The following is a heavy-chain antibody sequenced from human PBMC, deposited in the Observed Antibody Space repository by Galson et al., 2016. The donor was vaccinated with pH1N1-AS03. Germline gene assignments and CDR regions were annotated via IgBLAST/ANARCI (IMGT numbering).Heavy chain of an antibody. J-gene: IGHJ5*02. CDR2: LYWDDDE. CDR3: ARAVYSAVFRFSVWFDP. D-gene: IGHD2-21*01. CDR1: GFSLSTRGVG. V-gene: IGHV2-5*02. Sequence: PALVKPTQTLTLTCTFSGFSLSTRGVGVGWLRQPPGKAPEWLALLYWDDDERYSPSLKNRASLTKDTSKNQVILTMTNMDPVDTGTYYCARAVYSAVFRFSVWFDPWGQGTLVTVSS.